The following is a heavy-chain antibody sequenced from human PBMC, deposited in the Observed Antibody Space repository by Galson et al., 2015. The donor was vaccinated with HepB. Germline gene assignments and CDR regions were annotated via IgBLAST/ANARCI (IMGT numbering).Heavy chain of an antibody. D-gene: IGHD3-10*01. Sequence: TLSLTCTVSGGSISSSSYYWGWIRQPPGKGLEWIGSIYYSGSTYYNPSLKSRVTISVDTSKNQFSLKLSSVTAADTAVYYCARVADYYGSGSYFFDYWGQGTLVTVSS. CDR2: IYYSGST. J-gene: IGHJ4*02. CDR3: ARVADYYGSGSYFFDY. V-gene: IGHV4-39*07. CDR1: GGSISSSSYY.